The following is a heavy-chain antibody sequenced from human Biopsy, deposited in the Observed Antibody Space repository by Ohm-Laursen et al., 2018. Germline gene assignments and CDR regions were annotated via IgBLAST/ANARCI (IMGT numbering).Heavy chain of an antibody. Sequence: SQTLSLTCAVYGGTYSGYYWSWIRQPPGKGLEWIGEVHHDGRANYNPSLKSRVTISGDMSTKQFSLKLSGVTAADTAVYYCARFIVPSLHCSNGVCPIRWFDPWGQGTLVTVFS. V-gene: IGHV4-34*01. CDR3: ARFIVPSLHCSNGVCPIRWFDP. CDR1: GGTYSGYY. D-gene: IGHD2-2*01. J-gene: IGHJ5*02. CDR2: VHHDGRA.